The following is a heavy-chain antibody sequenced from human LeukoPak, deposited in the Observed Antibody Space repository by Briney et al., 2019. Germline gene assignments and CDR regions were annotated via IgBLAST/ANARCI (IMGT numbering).Heavy chain of an antibody. V-gene: IGHV4-39*01. Sequence: SETLSLTCTVSGASISSSSYYWAWIRQPPGRGLEWIGTIYYSGSTYYNPSLKSRVTISLDTSKNQFSLKLSSVTAADTAVYYCARRVSRSHYAYWGQGTLVTVSS. CDR1: GASISSSSYY. D-gene: IGHD1-26*01. CDR2: IYYSGST. CDR3: ARRVSRSHYAY. J-gene: IGHJ4*02.